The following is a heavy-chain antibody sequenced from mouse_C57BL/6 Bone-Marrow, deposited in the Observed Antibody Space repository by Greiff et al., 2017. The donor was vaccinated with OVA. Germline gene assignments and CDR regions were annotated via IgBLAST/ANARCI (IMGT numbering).Heavy chain of an antibody. CDR1: GYTFTSYW. V-gene: IGHV1-61*01. CDR3: ARYGSSYDAMDY. Sequence: VQLQQPGAELVRPGSSVKLSCKASGYTFTSYWMDWVKQRPGQGLEWIGNIYPSDSETHYNQKFKDKATLTVDKSSSTAYMQLSSLTSEDSAVYFCARYGSSYDAMDYWGQGTSVTVSS. CDR2: IYPSDSET. D-gene: IGHD1-1*01. J-gene: IGHJ4*01.